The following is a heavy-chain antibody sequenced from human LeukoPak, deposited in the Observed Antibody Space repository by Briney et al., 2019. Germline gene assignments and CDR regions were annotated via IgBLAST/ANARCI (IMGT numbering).Heavy chain of an antibody. D-gene: IGHD5-24*01. J-gene: IGHJ4*02. CDR1: GYTFTDSY. Sequence: ASVKVSCKASGYTFTDSYMHWVRQAPGQGLEWMGWINSNSGGTYFAQKFQGRVTMTSDTSISTASMELSSLSSDDTAMYYCAGDQGGLQLTYWGQGTLVTVSS. CDR2: INSNSGGT. CDR3: AGDQGGLQLTY. V-gene: IGHV1-2*02.